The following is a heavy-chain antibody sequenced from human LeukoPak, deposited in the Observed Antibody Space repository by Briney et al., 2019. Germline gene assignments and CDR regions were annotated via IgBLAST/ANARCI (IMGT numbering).Heavy chain of an antibody. CDR3: ARDLAPVAGTPDAFDI. V-gene: IGHV3-30-3*01. J-gene: IGHJ3*02. CDR2: ISYDGSNK. Sequence: PGGSLRLSCAASGFTFSSYAMHWVRQAPGKGLEWVAVISYDGSNKYYADSVKGRFTISRDNSKNTLYLQMNSLRAEDTAVYYCARDLAPVAGTPDAFDIWGQGTMVTVSS. D-gene: IGHD6-19*01. CDR1: GFTFSSYA.